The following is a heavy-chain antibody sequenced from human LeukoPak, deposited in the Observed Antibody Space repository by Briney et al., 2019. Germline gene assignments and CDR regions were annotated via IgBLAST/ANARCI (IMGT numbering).Heavy chain of an antibody. CDR2: ISAYNGNT. V-gene: IGHV1-18*01. D-gene: IGHD5-18*01. CDR1: GYTFASYG. J-gene: IGHJ4*02. CDR3: ARHRVFVDTAIVSPVQYFDY. Sequence: ASVTVSCKASGYTFASYGISWVRQAPGQGLEWMGWISAYNGNTNYAQKLQGRVTMTTATSTSTAYMELRSLRADDTAVYYCARHRVFVDTAIVSPVQYFDYWGQGTLVTVSS.